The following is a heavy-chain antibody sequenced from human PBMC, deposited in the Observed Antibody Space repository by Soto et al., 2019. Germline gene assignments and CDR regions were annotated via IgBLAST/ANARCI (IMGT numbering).Heavy chain of an antibody. J-gene: IGHJ3*01. CDR1: GYTFIDFG. CDR2: ISINNGKT. V-gene: IGHV1-18*01. D-gene: IGHD1-26*01. Sequence: QVQLVQSGIEVRQPGASVKVSCKASGYTFIDFGISWVRQAPGQGLEWMGWISINNGKTSFAQKFQDRVTMTTDTSTSTAYMELRSLNSGDTAVYFCASRRGPGAIDAFDVWGQGTMVTVSS. CDR3: ASRRGPGAIDAFDV.